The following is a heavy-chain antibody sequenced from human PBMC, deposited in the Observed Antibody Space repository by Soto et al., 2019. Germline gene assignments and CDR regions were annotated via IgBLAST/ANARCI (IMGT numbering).Heavy chain of an antibody. J-gene: IGHJ4*02. CDR3: AKDTFYYSSSGYYVFDD. CDR2: ISHDGSNE. Sequence: QVQLVESGGGVVQPGRSLRLSCVVSGFSFSSYGIHWVRQAPGKGLEWVAGISHDGSNEHYVDSVKGRFTISRDNSKNXPFLQMDSLRVDDTAAYYCAKDTFYYSSSGYYVFDDWGQGTLVTVSS. D-gene: IGHD3-22*01. CDR1: GFSFSSYG. V-gene: IGHV3-30*18.